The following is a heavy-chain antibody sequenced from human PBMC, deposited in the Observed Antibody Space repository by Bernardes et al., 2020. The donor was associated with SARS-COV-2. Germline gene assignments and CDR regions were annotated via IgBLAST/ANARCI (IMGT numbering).Heavy chain of an antibody. Sequence: SLILSCAASGFTFDNHAMSWVRQAPGQGLEWVSSISGSGGKTYHPDSVKGRFSVSRDNSRKILYLQMSSLRVEDTAVYYCAKERVSIPLYDIDVWGQGTTVIVS. D-gene: IGHD2-2*02. CDR3: AKERVSIPLYDIDV. V-gene: IGHV3-23*01. CDR2: ISGSGGKT. CDR1: GFTFDNHA. J-gene: IGHJ6*02.